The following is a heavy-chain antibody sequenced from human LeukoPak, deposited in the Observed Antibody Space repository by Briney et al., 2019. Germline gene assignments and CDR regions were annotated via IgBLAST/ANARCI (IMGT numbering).Heavy chain of an antibody. Sequence: GGSLRLSCAASGFTFSSYGMHWVRQAPGKGLEWVAFIRYDGSNKYYADSVKGRFTISRDNSKNTLYLQMNSLRAEDTAVYYCAKDLYPGIAAAGPALDFDYWGQGTLVTVSS. CDR1: GFTFSSYG. D-gene: IGHD6-13*01. J-gene: IGHJ4*02. V-gene: IGHV3-30*02. CDR3: AKDLYPGIAAAGPALDFDY. CDR2: IRYDGSNK.